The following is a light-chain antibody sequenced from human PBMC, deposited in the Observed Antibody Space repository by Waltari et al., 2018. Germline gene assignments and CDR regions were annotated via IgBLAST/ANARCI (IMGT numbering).Light chain of an antibody. Sequence: SALTQPASVSASPGQSVTISCTGTSSDVGAYYYVPWYQQHPGKTPQVIIYDVSKRPWGVSYRFSGSKSGNTASLTISGLQAEDEADYYCSSYTNSNTRVFGTGTKVTVL. CDR2: DVS. CDR3: SSYTNSNTRV. J-gene: IGLJ1*01. CDR1: SSDVGAYYY. V-gene: IGLV2-14*01.